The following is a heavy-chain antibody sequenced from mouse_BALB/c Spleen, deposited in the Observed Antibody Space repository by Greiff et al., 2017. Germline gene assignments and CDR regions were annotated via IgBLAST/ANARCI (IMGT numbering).Heavy chain of an antibody. CDR1: GYTFSSYW. CDR3: ARWGLAGTGAMDY. D-gene: IGHD4-1*01. J-gene: IGHJ4*01. CDR2: ILPGSGST. V-gene: IGHV1-9*01. Sequence: VQLQQSGAELMKPGASVKISCKATGYTFSSYWIEWVKQRPGHGLEWIGEILPGSGSTNYNEKFKGKATFTADTSSNTAYMQLSSLTSEDSAVYYCARWGLAGTGAMDYWGQGTSVTVSS.